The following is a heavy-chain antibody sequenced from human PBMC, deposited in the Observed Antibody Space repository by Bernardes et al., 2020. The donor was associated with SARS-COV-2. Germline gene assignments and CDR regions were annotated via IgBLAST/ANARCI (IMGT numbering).Heavy chain of an antibody. Sequence: SETLSLTCTVSGGSISSSNYYCCWIRQPPVTVLEFLWSISFSGNTYYNPSLQSRVSESVDTSKNQFSLRLSSVTAADTAVYYCAGSSCGIDCYLGGLRSWDYGMEVWGQGTTVTGSS. CDR2: ISFSGNT. CDR1: GGSISSSNYY. CDR3: AGSSCGIDCYLGGLRSWDYGMEV. J-gene: IGHJ6*02. D-gene: IGHD2-21*02. V-gene: IGHV4-39*01.